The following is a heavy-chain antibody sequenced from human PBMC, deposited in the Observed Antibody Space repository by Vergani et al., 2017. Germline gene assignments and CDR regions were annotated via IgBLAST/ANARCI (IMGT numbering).Heavy chain of an antibody. CDR3: VRTEYCTGIACNTRFDS. CDR2: IDEYGNRA. CDR1: GFSFNTYW. Sequence: EVQLVESGGGSVQSGGSLRLSCVASGFSFNTYWMHWVRQVPGKGLMWVARIDEYGNRATYGDFETGRFTISRDNAKNTVFLQMNNLRADDAAVYYCVRTEYCTGIACNTRFDSWGQGALVTVSS. J-gene: IGHJ5*01. V-gene: IGHV3-74*03. D-gene: IGHD2-8*02.